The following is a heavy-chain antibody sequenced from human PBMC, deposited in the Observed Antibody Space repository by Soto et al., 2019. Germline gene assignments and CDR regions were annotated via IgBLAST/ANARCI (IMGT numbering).Heavy chain of an antibody. Sequence: EVQLLESGGRLVQPGGSLRLSCAASGFTFSSYAMNWVRQAPGKGLEWVAGISGGGGSTYYADSVKGRFTISRDTSKNTVYLQLNSLRAEDTAVYYCAKGFIVVVTVLRPDDAFDIWGQGTMDTVSS. CDR2: ISGGGGST. J-gene: IGHJ3*02. CDR1: GFTFSSYA. D-gene: IGHD2-21*02. CDR3: AKGFIVVVTVLRPDDAFDI. V-gene: IGHV3-23*01.